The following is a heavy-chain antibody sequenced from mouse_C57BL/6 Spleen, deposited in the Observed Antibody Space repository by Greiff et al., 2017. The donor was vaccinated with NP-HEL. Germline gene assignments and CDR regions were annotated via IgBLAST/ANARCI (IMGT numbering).Heavy chain of an antibody. CDR1: GYTFTSYW. Sequence: QVQLQQSGAELVKPGASVKMSCKASGYTFTSYWITWVKQRPGHGLEWIGDIYPGSGSTNYNEKFKSKATLTVDTSSSTAYMQLSSLTSEDSAVYYCAREGQDYGSGFAYWGQGTLVTVSA. J-gene: IGHJ3*01. V-gene: IGHV1-55*01. CDR3: AREGQDYGSGFAY. D-gene: IGHD1-1*01. CDR2: IYPGSGST.